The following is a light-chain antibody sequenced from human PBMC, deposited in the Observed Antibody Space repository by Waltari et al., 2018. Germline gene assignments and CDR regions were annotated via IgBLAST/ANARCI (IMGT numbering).Light chain of an antibody. CDR3: SSYISTSTPVV. CDR1: SSDVGGYNY. CDR2: DVS. Sequence: QSALTQPASVSGSPGQSITISCTGTSSDVGGYNYVSWYQQHPGKAPNLMIYDVSNRPSGFSNRFSGSKSGNTASLTISGLQAEDEADYYCSSYISTSTPVVFGEGTKLTVL. J-gene: IGLJ2*01. V-gene: IGLV2-14*03.